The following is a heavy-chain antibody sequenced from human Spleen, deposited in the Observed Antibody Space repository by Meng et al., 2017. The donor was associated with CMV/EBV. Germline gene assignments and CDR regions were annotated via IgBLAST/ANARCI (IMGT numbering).Heavy chain of an antibody. Sequence: GGSLRLSCAASGFTFDDYAMHWVRQAPGKGLEWVSGISWNSGSIGYADSVKGRFTISRDNSKNTLYLQMNSLRAEDTAVYYCAKASHYDLREYGMDVWGQGTTVTVSS. CDR3: AKASHYDLREYGMDV. J-gene: IGHJ6*02. CDR2: ISWNSGSI. V-gene: IGHV3-9*01. D-gene: IGHD3-3*01. CDR1: GFTFDDYA.